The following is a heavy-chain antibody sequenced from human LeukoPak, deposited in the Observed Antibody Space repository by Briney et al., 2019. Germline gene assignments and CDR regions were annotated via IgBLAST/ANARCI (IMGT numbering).Heavy chain of an antibody. CDR1: GGSISSYY. CDR2: IYTSGST. Sequence: SETLSLTCTVSGGSISSYYRSWIRQPAGKGLEWIGRIYTSGSTNYNPSLKSRVTISVDTSKNQFSLKLSSVTAADTAVYYCAREGPYYYYYMDVWGKGTTVTVSS. CDR3: AREGPYYYYYMDV. J-gene: IGHJ6*03. V-gene: IGHV4-4*07.